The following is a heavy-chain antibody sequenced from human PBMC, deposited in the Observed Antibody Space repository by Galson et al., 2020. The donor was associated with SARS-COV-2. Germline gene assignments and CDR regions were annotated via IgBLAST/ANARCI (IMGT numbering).Heavy chain of an antibody. CDR1: GFTFSSYG. CDR2: IWYDGSNK. Sequence: GESLKISCAASGFTFSSYGMHWVRQAPGKGLEWVAVIWYDGSNKYYADSVKGRFTISRDNSKNTLYLQMNSLRAEDTAVYYCARVYYDSSGYYFGAFDIWGQGTMVTVAS. V-gene: IGHV3-33*01. D-gene: IGHD3-22*01. CDR3: ARVYYDSSGYYFGAFDI. J-gene: IGHJ3*02.